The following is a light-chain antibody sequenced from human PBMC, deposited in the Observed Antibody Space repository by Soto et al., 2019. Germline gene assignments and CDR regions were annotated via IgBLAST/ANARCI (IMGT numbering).Light chain of an antibody. Sequence: EIVLTQSPGTLSLSPGERATLSCRASQSVSSSYLAWYQQKPGQAPRLLIYGASSRATGIPDRFSGSGSGTDFTLTIARLEPEEFAVYYCQQYVTASPRTFGQGTKVDIK. CDR2: GAS. J-gene: IGKJ1*01. CDR3: QQYVTASPRT. V-gene: IGKV3-20*01. CDR1: QSVSSSY.